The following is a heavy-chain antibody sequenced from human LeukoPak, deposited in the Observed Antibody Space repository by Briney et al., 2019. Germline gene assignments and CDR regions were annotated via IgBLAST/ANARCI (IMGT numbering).Heavy chain of an antibody. V-gene: IGHV3-30*02. CDR3: AKLVRFLEWLPLDY. J-gene: IGHJ4*02. D-gene: IGHD3-3*01. CDR1: GFTFSSYG. Sequence: PGGSLRLSCAASGFTFSSYGMHWVRQAPGKGLEWVAFIRYDGSNKYYADSVKGRFTISRDNSKNTLYLQMNSLRAEDTAVYYCAKLVRFLEWLPLDYWGQGTLVTVSA. CDR2: IRYDGSNK.